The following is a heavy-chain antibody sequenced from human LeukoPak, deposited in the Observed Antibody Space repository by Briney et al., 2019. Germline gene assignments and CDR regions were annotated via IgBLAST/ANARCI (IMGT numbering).Heavy chain of an antibody. CDR1: GGSINSYY. D-gene: IGHD2/OR15-2a*01. CDR2: IYYSGST. V-gene: IGHV4-59*08. J-gene: IGHJ5*01. Sequence: SETLSLTCTVSGGSINSYYWSWIRQPPGKGLEWIGYIYYSGSTNYNTSLKSRVTISVDTSKNQFSLKLRSVTAADTAVYYCARHATTYRLNWFDSRGQGTLVTVSS. CDR3: ARHATTYRLNWFDS.